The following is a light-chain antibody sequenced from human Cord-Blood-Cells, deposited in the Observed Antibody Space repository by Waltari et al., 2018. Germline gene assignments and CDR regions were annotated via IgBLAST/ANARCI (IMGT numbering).Light chain of an antibody. CDR2: KDS. Sequence: SYELTQPPSVSVSPGQTARITCSGDALPKQYAYWYQQKPGQAPVLVLYKDSERPSGIPARFSGPSSGTTFTLTTSGVQAEDEADYYCQSADSSGTYVVFGGGTKLTVL. CDR1: ALPKQY. V-gene: IGLV3-25*02. J-gene: IGLJ2*01. CDR3: QSADSSGTYVV.